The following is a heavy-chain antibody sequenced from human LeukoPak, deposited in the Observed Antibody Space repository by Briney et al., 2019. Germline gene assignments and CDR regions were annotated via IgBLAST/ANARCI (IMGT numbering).Heavy chain of an antibody. CDR2: ISHSGIT. V-gene: IGHV4-34*01. Sequence: SETLSLTCAGGSFSGYYWSWIRQPPGKGLEWIGEISHSGITNYNPSLKSRVTISVDTSKNQFSLRLRSVTAADTAVYYCARGPRWLRTFDYWGQGTLVTVSS. CDR1: GSFSGYY. CDR3: ARGPRWLRTFDY. J-gene: IGHJ4*02. D-gene: IGHD5-12*01.